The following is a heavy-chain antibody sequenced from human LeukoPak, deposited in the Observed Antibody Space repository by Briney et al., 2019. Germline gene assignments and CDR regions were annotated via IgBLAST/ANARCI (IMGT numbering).Heavy chain of an antibody. CDR1: GGSISSSSYY. J-gene: IGHJ2*01. CDR3: ARINRNCGGDCYFYWYFDL. V-gene: IGHV4-39*01. D-gene: IGHD2-21*02. CDR2: IYYSGST. Sequence: SETLSLTCTVSGGSISSSSYYWGWIRQPPGKGLEWSGSIYYSGSTYYNPSLKSRVTISVDTSKNQLSLKLSSVTAADTAVYYCARINRNCGGDCYFYWYFDLWGRGTLVTVSS.